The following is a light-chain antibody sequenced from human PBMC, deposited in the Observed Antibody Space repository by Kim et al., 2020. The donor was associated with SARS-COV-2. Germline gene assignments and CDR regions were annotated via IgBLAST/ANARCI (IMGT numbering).Light chain of an antibody. Sequence: LYPGERATLSCRASQSVSSYLAWYQQKPGQAPRLLIYDASNRATGIPARFSGSGSGTDFTLTISSLEPEDFAVYYCQQRSNWRGTFGGGTKVEIK. CDR2: DAS. CDR1: QSVSSY. CDR3: QQRSNWRGT. V-gene: IGKV3-11*01. J-gene: IGKJ4*01.